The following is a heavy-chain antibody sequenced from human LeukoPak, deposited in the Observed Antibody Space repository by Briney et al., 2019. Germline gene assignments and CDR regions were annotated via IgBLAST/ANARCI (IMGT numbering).Heavy chain of an antibody. D-gene: IGHD2-8*01. CDR1: GLIVSSNY. J-gene: IGHJ4*02. Sequence: GGSLRLSCAVSGLIVSSNYMSWVRQAPGEGLEWISIISGSGGVTYYAESVRGRFTISRENSKNTLYLQMNSLRVEDTALYYCVKAWATGYSTSDQQFVYWGQGTLVTVSS. CDR2: ISGSGGVT. V-gene: IGHV3-23*01. CDR3: VKAWATGYSTSDQQFVY.